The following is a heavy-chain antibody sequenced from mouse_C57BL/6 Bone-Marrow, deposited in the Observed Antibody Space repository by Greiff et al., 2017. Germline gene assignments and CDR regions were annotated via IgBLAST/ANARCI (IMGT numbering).Heavy chain of an antibody. Sequence: VKLMESGAELVRPGASVTLSCKASGYTFTDYEMHWVKQTPVHGLEWIGAIDPETGGTAYNQKFKGKAILTADKSSSTAYMELRSLTSEDSAVYYCTELIGYWGQGTTLTVSS. CDR1: GYTFTDYE. CDR2: IDPETGGT. CDR3: TELIGY. J-gene: IGHJ2*01. D-gene: IGHD2-14*01. V-gene: IGHV1-15*01.